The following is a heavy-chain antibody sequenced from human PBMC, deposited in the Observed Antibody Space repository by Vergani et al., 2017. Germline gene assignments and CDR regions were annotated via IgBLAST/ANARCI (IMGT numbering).Heavy chain of an antibody. CDR3: ARKDRHSHYGMDV. V-gene: IGHV1-69*06. D-gene: IGHD2-15*01. CDR2: IIPVFGTV. J-gene: IGHJ6*02. Sequence: QVQLVQSGAEVKTPGSSVQVSCKASGGTFSSYAISWVRQAPGQGLEWMGGIIPVFGTVNYAQKFQGRVTSTADKSTSTAYMELSSLRSEDTAVYYCARKDRHSHYGMDVWGQGTTVTVSS. CDR1: GGTFSSYA.